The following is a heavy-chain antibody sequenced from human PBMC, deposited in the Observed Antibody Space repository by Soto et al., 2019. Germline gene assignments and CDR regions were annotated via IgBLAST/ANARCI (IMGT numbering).Heavy chain of an antibody. CDR1: GFTFSSYA. Sequence: QVQLVESGGGVVQPGRSLRLSCAASGFTFSSYAMHWVRQAPGKGLEWVAVISYDGSNKYYADSVKGRFTISRDNSKNSLYLQMNSLRAEDTAVYYFARDMGWLRPFDYWGQGTLVTVSS. D-gene: IGHD5-12*01. CDR2: ISYDGSNK. CDR3: ARDMGWLRPFDY. J-gene: IGHJ4*02. V-gene: IGHV3-30-3*01.